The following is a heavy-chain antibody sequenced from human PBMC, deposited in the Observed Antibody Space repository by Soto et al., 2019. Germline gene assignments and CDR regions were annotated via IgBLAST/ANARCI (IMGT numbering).Heavy chain of an antibody. CDR1: GCSISSYY. D-gene: IGHD6-13*01. V-gene: IGHV4-59*01. CDR3: ARVRGSSSWYMGDWFDP. CDR2: IYYSGST. J-gene: IGHJ5*02. Sequence: SETLSLTCSVSGCSISSYYWRWIRQPPGKELEWIGYIYYSGSTNYNPSLKSRVTISVDTSKKQFSLKLSSVTAADTAVYYCARVRGSSSWYMGDWFDPWGQGTLVTVSS.